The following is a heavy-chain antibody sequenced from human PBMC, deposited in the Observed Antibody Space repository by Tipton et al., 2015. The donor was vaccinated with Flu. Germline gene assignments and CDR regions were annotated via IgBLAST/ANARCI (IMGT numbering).Heavy chain of an antibody. CDR2: TWYDGSHT. D-gene: IGHD6-13*01. J-gene: IGHJ4*02. V-gene: IGHV3-33*08. CDR3: ARAIAAENSY. Sequence: SLRLSCAASGFTFGSYGMHWVRQAPGKGLEWLAYTWYDGSHTKYAHSVKGRFTISRDNAKNSVYLHMNSLRAEDTAVYHCARAIAAENSYWGQGTLVTVSS. CDR1: GFTFGSYG.